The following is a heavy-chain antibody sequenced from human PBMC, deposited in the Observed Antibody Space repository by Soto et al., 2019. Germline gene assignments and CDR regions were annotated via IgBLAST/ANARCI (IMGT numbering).Heavy chain of an antibody. J-gene: IGHJ4*02. Sequence: SETLSLTCTVSGDSMSVYYWSWIRQSAGKGLEWIGRIFASGSTNYNPSLKSRVSMSLDTSKNLFSLKGTSVTAADTAAYYCARDVYGSGNYHIPYWGQGALVTVSS. CDR1: GDSMSVYY. CDR2: IFASGST. V-gene: IGHV4-4*07. CDR3: ARDVYGSGNYHIPY. D-gene: IGHD3-10*01.